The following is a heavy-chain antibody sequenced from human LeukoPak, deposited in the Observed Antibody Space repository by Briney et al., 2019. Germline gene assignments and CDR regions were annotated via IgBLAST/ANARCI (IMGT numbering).Heavy chain of an antibody. V-gene: IGHV3-7*05. CDR2: IRPNGDDK. D-gene: IGHD3-10*01. CDR3: ARIGGWFGNDY. Sequence: PGGSQRLSCEASGFTFSSYWMSWVRQAPGKGLEWVANIRPNGDDKHYVESMKGRFTISRDNAKNSLNLQMNSLRAEDTAVYYCARIGGWFGNDYWGQGTLVTVSS. CDR1: GFTFSSYW. J-gene: IGHJ4*02.